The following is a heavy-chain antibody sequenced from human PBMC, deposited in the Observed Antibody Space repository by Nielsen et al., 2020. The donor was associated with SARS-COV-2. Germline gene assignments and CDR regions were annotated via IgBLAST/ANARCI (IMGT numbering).Heavy chain of an antibody. V-gene: IGHV3-48*03. J-gene: IGHJ6*02. CDR1: GFPFSSYE. CDR2: IGGNGRNI. Sequence: GESLKISCAASGFPFSSYEMNWVRQAPGKALEWLSYIGGNGRNIFYADSVKGRFTISRDNSKNTLYLQMNSLRAEDTAVYYCARDGPKLTAQHYYYYGMDVWGQGTTVTVSS. D-gene: IGHD5-18*01. CDR3: ARDGPKLTAQHYYYYGMDV.